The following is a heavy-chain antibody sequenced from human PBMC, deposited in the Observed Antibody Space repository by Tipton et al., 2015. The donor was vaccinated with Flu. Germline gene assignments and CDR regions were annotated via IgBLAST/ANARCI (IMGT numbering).Heavy chain of an antibody. J-gene: IGHJ4*02. CDR2: IYPSGTT. CDR1: GGSISSYSHF. V-gene: IGHV4-39*01. CDR3: ARLSYYDVDLKNFYFDY. D-gene: IGHD3-10*02. Sequence: TLSLTCTVSGGSISSYSHFCAWIRQPPGKRLELIGSIYPSGTTYYNPSLKSRVTISVDTSKSQFSLMLRSVTAADTAVYYCARLSYYDVDLKNFYFDYWGQGALVTVSS.